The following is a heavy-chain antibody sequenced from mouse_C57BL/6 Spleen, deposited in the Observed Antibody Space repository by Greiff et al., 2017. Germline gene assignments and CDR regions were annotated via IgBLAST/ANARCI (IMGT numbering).Heavy chain of an antibody. D-gene: IGHD1-1*01. J-gene: IGHJ1*03. Sequence: QVQLKQSGTELVKPGASVKLSCKASGYTFTSYWMHWVKQRPGQGLEWIGNINPSNGGTNYNEKFKSKATLTVDKSSSTAYMQLSSLTSEDSAVYYCARGSSSYWYFDVWGTGTTVTVSS. V-gene: IGHV1-53*01. CDR3: ARGSSSYWYFDV. CDR1: GYTFTSYW. CDR2: INPSNGGT.